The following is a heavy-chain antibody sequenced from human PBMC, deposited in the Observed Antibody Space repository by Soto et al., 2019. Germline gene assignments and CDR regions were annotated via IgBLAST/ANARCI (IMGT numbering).Heavy chain of an antibody. Sequence: EVQLVESGGGSVQPGGSLRLSCAASGFTFSSYEMIWVRQAPGKGLEWVSYISGGGYTSDGGPTIHYADSVKGRFTISRNNAKNSLYLQMNSLRVEDTAVYYCASVSQSFIEYFQYWGQGTLVTVSS. J-gene: IGHJ1*01. CDR1: GFTFSSYE. D-gene: IGHD2-8*01. CDR2: ISGGGYTSDGGPTI. V-gene: IGHV3-48*03. CDR3: ASVSQSFIEYFQY.